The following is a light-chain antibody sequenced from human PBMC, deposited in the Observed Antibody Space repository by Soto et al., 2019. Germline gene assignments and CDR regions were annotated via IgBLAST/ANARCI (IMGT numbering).Light chain of an antibody. J-gene: IGLJ3*02. CDR2: LNSDGRH. CDR1: SGHSTYA. Sequence: QSVLTQSPSASASLGASVKLTCTLSSGHSTYAIAWHQQQPEKGPRYLMKLNSDGRHSKGDGIPDRFSGSSSGAERYLTISSLQSEDEADYYCQTWGTGMRVFGRGTKLTVL. CDR3: QTWGTGMRV. V-gene: IGLV4-69*01.